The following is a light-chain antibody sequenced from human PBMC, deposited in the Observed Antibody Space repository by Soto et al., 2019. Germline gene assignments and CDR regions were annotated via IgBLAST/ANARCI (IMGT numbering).Light chain of an antibody. CDR3: CTFASRNTYV. V-gene: IGLV2-23*02. J-gene: IGLJ1*01. CDR1: SSDVGSYNL. CDR2: EVT. Sequence: QSALTQPASVSGSPGQSITISCTGASSDVGSYNLVSWYQQNPGKAPKLMIYEVTKRPSGVSNRFSCSKSGNTASLTISGLQTEDEADYYCCTFASRNTYVFGSGTKVTVL.